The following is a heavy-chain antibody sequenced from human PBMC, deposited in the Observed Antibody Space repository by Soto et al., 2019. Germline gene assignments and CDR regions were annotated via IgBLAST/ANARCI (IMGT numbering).Heavy chain of an antibody. J-gene: IGHJ4*02. D-gene: IGHD1-26*01. Sequence: SVKFSCKASGGTFSSYAISWLRQAPGQGLEWMGGIIPIFGTANYAQKFQGRVTITADESTSTAYLQMNSLNIEDSAVYYCSGAESPDTAYFSLYWGQGTPVTVSS. CDR3: SGAESPDTAYFSLY. V-gene: IGHV1-69*13. CDR1: GGTFSSYA. CDR2: IIPIFGTA.